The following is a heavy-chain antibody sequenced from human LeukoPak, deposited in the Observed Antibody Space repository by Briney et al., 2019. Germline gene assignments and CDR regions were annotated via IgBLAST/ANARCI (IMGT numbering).Heavy chain of an antibody. D-gene: IGHD6-13*01. Sequence: GGSLRLSCAASGFSFSTYSMNWVRQAPGKGLEWVSSINSRSGSIYYGDSVKGRFTISRDNAKNSLYLQMNSLRAEDTAVYYCARDPGIAAAGTDYWGQGTLVTVSS. CDR3: ARDPGIAAAGTDY. CDR1: GFSFSTYS. V-gene: IGHV3-21*01. J-gene: IGHJ4*02. CDR2: INSRSGSI.